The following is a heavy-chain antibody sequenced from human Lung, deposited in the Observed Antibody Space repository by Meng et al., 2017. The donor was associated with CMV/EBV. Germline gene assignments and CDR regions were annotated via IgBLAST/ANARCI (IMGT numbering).Heavy chain of an antibody. J-gene: IGHJ6*02. CDR1: GFTFSSYG. D-gene: IGHD3-9*01. V-gene: IGHV3-33*06. CDR2: IWNDGSIK. Sequence: SXAASGFTFSSYGMHWVRQAPGKGLEWVAVIWNDGSIKYYADSVKGRFTISRDNSKNTLYLQMYSLRADDTAVYHCAKAQFGRYFDGRDGMDVWGQGTTVTVSS. CDR3: AKAQFGRYFDGRDGMDV.